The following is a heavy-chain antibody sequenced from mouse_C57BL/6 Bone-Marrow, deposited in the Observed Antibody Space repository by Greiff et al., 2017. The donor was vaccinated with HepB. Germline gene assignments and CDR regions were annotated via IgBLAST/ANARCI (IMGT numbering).Heavy chain of an antibody. CDR2: IYPGGGDT. Sequence: QVQLQQSGAELVRPGTSVKMSCKASGYTLSNYWIGWAKQRPGHGLEWIGDIYPGGGDTNYIEKFKGKATLIADRSSSTTYMQFSSRTSEDAAIYFCARPSFTGFSYRDQGNLVTVTA. CDR1: GYTLSNYW. J-gene: IGHJ3*01. V-gene: IGHV1-63*01. CDR3: ARPSFTGFSY.